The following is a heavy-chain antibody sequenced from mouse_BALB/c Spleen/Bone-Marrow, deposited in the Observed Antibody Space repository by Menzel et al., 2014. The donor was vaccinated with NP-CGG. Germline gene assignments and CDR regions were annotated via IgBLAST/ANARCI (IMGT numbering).Heavy chain of an antibody. CDR3: VRAYGSSYAMDY. D-gene: IGHD1-1*01. J-gene: IGHJ4*01. Sequence: EVKVVESGGGLVKPGGSLKLSCAASGFTFSSYAMSWVRQSPEKRLEWVAEISSGGNYTYYPDTVTGRFTISRDNAKNILYLEMSSLRSDDAAMDYYVRAYGSSYAMDYWGQGTSVTVSS. CDR1: GFTFSSYA. CDR2: ISSGGNYT. V-gene: IGHV5-9-4*01.